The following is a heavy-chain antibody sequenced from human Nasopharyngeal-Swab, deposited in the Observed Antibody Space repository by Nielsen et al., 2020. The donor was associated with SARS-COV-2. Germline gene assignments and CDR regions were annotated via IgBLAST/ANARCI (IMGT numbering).Heavy chain of an antibody. Sequence: ASVKVSCKASGYTFTSYYMHWVRQAPGQGLEWMGIINPSGGSTSYAQKFQGRATMTRDTSTSTVYMELSSLRSEDTAVYYCARDIVVVPAARGSWFDPWGQGTLVTVSS. CDR3: ARDIVVVPAARGSWFDP. D-gene: IGHD2-2*01. V-gene: IGHV1-46*01. J-gene: IGHJ5*02. CDR1: GYTFTSYY. CDR2: INPSGGST.